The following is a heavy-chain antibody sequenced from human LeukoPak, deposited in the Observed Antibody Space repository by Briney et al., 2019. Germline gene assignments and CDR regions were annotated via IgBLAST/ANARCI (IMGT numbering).Heavy chain of an antibody. Sequence: SETLSLTCTVSGGSITTNTDCWGWVRQPPGKGLEWIGSIYYSGSTYYSPSLKSRVTISVDTSKNQFSLKLTSVTAADTAVYYCARHPRYCSSNSCYGPDAFDIWGQGTMVTVSS. CDR3: ARHPRYCSSNSCYGPDAFDI. V-gene: IGHV4-39*01. D-gene: IGHD2-2*01. CDR2: IYYSGST. CDR1: GGSITTNTDC. J-gene: IGHJ3*02.